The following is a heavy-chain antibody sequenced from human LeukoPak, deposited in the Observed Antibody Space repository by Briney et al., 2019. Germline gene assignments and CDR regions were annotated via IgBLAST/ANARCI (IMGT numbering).Heavy chain of an antibody. V-gene: IGHV4-59*12. CDR3: AKWACDNRAFDL. Sequence: SETLSLTCTVSGTSITSYYWNWIRQAPGQGPEWIGYVHYSRNTKYNPPLKSRVTISVDTSKNQFSLRLSSVTAADTAVYFCAKWACDNRAFDLWGQGTLVTVSS. CDR1: GTSITSYY. CDR2: VHYSRNT. D-gene: IGHD2-8*01. J-gene: IGHJ4*02.